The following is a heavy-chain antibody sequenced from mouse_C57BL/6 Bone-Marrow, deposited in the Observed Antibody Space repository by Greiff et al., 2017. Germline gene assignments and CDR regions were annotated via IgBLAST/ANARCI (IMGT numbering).Heavy chain of an antibody. V-gene: IGHV5-4*01. D-gene: IGHD1-1*01. CDR1: GFTFSSYA. Sequence: EVQLVESGGGLVKPGGSLKLSCAASGFTFSSYAMSWVRQTPEQRLEWVATISDGGSYTYYPDNVKGRFTISRDNANNTLYLQMSHLKSEDTAMYYCARARYGTTVVDPYYFDYWGQGTTLTVSS. CDR3: ARARYGTTVVDPYYFDY. CDR2: ISDGGSYT. J-gene: IGHJ2*01.